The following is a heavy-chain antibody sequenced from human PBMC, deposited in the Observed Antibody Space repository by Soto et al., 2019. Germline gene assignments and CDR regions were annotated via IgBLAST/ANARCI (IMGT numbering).Heavy chain of an antibody. Sequence: QVQLQQWGAGLLKPSETLSLTCAVYGGSFSGYYWSWIRQPPGKGLEWIGESNHSGSTHYNPSLKSRVTISVDTSKNQFSLKLSTVTAADTAVYYCARGASRSAFDIWGQGTMVTVSS. CDR3: ARGASRSAFDI. V-gene: IGHV4-34*01. CDR1: GGSFSGYY. J-gene: IGHJ3*02. CDR2: SNHSGST.